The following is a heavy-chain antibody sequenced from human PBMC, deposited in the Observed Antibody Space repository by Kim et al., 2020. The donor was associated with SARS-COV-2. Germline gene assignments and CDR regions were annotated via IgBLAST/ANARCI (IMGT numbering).Heavy chain of an antibody. V-gene: IGHV4-59*01. D-gene: IGHD6-13*01. CDR3: ARVDSSSSWPFDY. Sequence: SETLSLTCTVSGGSISSYYWSWIRQPPGKGLEWIGYIYYSGSTNYNPSLKSRVTISVDTSKNQFSLKLSSVTAADTAVYYCARVDSSSSWPFDYWGQGTLVTVSS. J-gene: IGHJ4*02. CDR1: GGSISSYY. CDR2: IYYSGST.